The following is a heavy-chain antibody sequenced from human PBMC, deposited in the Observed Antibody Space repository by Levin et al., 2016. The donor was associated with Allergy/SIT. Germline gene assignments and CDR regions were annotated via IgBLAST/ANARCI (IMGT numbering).Heavy chain of an antibody. Sequence: WVRQAPGQGLEWMGWINPNSGATIYAREFQGRVTMTRDTSISAAYMELSRLRSDDTAAYYCATNIVGGILPDHWGQGTLVTVSS. CDR2: INPNSGAT. D-gene: IGHD2-21*01. J-gene: IGHJ4*02. CDR3: ATNIVGGILPDH. V-gene: IGHV1-2*02.